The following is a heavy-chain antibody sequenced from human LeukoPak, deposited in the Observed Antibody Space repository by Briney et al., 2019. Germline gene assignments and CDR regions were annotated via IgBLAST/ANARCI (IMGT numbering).Heavy chain of an antibody. J-gene: IGHJ4*02. CDR1: GYTFTGYY. CDR3: ARGLRFCSGGSCYPNFDY. CDR2: INPNSGGT. V-gene: IGHV1-2*02. Sequence: ASVKVSCKASGYTFTGYYMHWVRQAPGQGLEWMGWINPNSGGTNYAQKFQGRVTMTRDTSISTAYMELSRLRSDDTAVYYCARGLRFCSGGSCYPNFDYWGQGTLVTVSS. D-gene: IGHD2-15*01.